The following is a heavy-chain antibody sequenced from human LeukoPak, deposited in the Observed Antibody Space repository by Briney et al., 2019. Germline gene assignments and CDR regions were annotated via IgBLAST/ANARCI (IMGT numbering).Heavy chain of an antibody. D-gene: IGHD6-13*01. CDR1: GGTLNSYV. Sequence: ASVKVSCKASGGTLNSYVISWVRQAPGQGLEWMGGIIPISGTTNYAQKFQGRVTITADKSTSTAYMELSSLRSEDTAVYYCARVTRRIAAAGAFDIWGQGTMVTVSS. CDR2: IIPISGTT. J-gene: IGHJ3*02. V-gene: IGHV1-69*06. CDR3: ARVTRRIAAAGAFDI.